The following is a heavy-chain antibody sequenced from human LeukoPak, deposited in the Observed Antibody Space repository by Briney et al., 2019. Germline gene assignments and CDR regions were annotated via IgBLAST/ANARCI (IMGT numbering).Heavy chain of an antibody. CDR3: ARGPERYYYDSSGSNDAFDI. Sequence: ASVKVSCKASGGTFSSYAISWVRQAPGQGLEWMGGIIPIFGTANYAQKFQGRVTITADESTSTAYMEMSSLRSEDTAVYYCARGPERYYYDSSGSNDAFDIWGQGTMVTVSS. CDR1: GGTFSSYA. J-gene: IGHJ3*02. D-gene: IGHD3-22*01. CDR2: IIPIFGTA. V-gene: IGHV1-69*13.